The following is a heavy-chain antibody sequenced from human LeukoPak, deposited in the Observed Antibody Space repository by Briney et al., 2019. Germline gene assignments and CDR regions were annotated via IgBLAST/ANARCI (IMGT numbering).Heavy chain of an antibody. D-gene: IGHD4-17*01. CDR3: ASGPHDYGDLNNWFDP. CDR2: INHSGST. J-gene: IGHJ5*02. V-gene: IGHV4-34*01. Sequence: SETLSLTCAVYGGSFSGYYWSWIRQPPGKELEWIGEINHSGSTNYNPSLKSRVTISVDTSKNQFSLKLSSVTAADTAVYYCASGPHDYGDLNNWFDPWGQGTLVTVSS. CDR1: GGSFSGYY.